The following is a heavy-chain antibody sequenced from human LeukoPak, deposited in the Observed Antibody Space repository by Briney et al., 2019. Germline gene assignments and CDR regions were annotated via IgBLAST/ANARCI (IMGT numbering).Heavy chain of an antibody. CDR3: ARVVSQYGDHAWIVNWFDP. CDR2: IYHSGST. Sequence: ASETLSLTCTVSGYSISSGYYWAWIRQPPGKGLEWIGSIYHSGSTYYNPSLKSRVTISVDTSKNQFSLKLSSVIAADTAVYYCARVVSQYGDHAWIVNWFDPWGQGTLVTVSS. CDR1: GYSISSGYY. V-gene: IGHV4-38-2*02. J-gene: IGHJ5*02. D-gene: IGHD4-17*01.